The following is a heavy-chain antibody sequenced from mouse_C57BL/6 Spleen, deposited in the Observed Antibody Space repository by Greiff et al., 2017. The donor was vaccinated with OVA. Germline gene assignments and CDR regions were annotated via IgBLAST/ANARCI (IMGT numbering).Heavy chain of an antibody. J-gene: IGHJ4*01. D-gene: IGHD1-1*01. CDR1: GYTFPDYY. CDR3: ARSSYYYGSTYYAMDY. V-gene: IGHV1-77*01. Sequence: VQLQQSGAELVKPGASVKISCKASGYTFPDYYINWVKQRPGQGLEWIGKIGPGSGSTYYNEKFKGKATLTADKSSSTAYMQLSSLTSEDSAVYFCARSSYYYGSTYYAMDYWGQGTSVTVSS. CDR2: IGPGSGST.